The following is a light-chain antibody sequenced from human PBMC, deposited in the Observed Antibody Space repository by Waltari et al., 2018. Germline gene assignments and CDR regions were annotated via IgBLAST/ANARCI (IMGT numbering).Light chain of an antibody. CDR2: YHSVSEK. V-gene: IGLV5-37*01. CDR3: MFWPSNVWV. Sequence: QPVLTQPPSSSASPGDSARLTFTLPRDLHVGDFHIYWSQQKPGSPPRFLLYYHSVSEKAKGSGVPSRFSGSKDASAKAGILLISGLQSEDEADYYCMFWPSNVWVFGGGTKLTVL. J-gene: IGLJ3*02. CDR1: RDLHVGDFH.